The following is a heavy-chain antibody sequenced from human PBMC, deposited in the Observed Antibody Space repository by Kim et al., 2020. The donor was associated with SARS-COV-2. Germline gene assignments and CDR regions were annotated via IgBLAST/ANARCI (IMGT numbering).Heavy chain of an antibody. D-gene: IGHD2-15*01. Sequence: GGSLRLSCAASGFTFSSYGMHWVRQAPGKGLEWVAVIWYDGSNKYYADSVKGRFTISRDNSKNTLYLQMNSLRAEDTAVYYCARGDGVVVAANPEYFQHWGQGTLVTVSS. CDR3: ARGDGVVVAANPEYFQH. CDR1: GFTFSSYG. J-gene: IGHJ1*01. CDR2: IWYDGSNK. V-gene: IGHV3-33*01.